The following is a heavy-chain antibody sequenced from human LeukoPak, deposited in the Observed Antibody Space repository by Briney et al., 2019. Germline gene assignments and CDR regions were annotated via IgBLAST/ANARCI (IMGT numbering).Heavy chain of an antibody. J-gene: IGHJ6*02. CDR1: GYTFTSYG. V-gene: IGHV1-18*01. Sequence: GASVKVSCKASGYTFTSYGISWVRQAPGQGLEWMGWISAYNGNTNYAQKLQGRVTMTTDTSTSTAYMELRSLRSDDTAVYYCARIVVPAASNYYYGMDLWGQGTTVTVSS. D-gene: IGHD2-2*01. CDR3: ARIVVPAASNYYYGMDL. CDR2: ISAYNGNT.